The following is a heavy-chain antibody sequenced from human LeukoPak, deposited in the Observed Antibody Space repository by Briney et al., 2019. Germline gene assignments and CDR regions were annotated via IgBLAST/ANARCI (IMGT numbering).Heavy chain of an antibody. V-gene: IGHV1-18*01. J-gene: IGHJ1*01. D-gene: IGHD6-19*01. CDR1: GYTFTSYG. CDR3: AREGRRIAVNAEYFQH. CDR2: ISAYNGNT. Sequence: ASVKVSCKASGYTFTSYGISWVRQAPGQGLEWMGWISAYNGNTNYAQKLQGRVTMTTDTSRSTAYMELRSLRSDDTAVYYCAREGRRIAVNAEYFQHWGQGTLVTVSS.